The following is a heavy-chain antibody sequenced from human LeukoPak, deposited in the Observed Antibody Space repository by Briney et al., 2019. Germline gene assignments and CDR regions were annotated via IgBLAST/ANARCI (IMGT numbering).Heavy chain of an antibody. V-gene: IGHV4-34*01. CDR2: INHSGSS. D-gene: IGHD5-18*01. Sequence: SETLSLTCAVYGGSFSAYYWTWIRQPPGKGPEWIGEINHSGSSNYNSSLRSRVTISVDTSYKQFSLRLSSVTAADTAVYYCAPRGDIEHSYVYGKWFDPWGQGTRVTVSS. CDR3: APRGDIEHSYVYGKWFDP. CDR1: GGSFSAYY. J-gene: IGHJ5*02.